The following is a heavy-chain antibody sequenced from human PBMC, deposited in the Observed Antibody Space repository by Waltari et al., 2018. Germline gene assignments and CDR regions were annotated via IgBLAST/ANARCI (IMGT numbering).Heavy chain of an antibody. CDR2: ISWNSGSI. Sequence: EVQLVESGGGLVQPGRSLSLSCAASGFTFDDYAMHWVRQAPGKGLECVSGISWNSGSICYADSVKGRFTIARDNAKNSLYLQMNSLRAEDTALYYCAKDAPLGYFDYWGQGTLVTVSS. J-gene: IGHJ4*02. V-gene: IGHV3-9*01. CDR3: AKDAPLGYFDY. CDR1: GFTFDDYA. D-gene: IGHD3-16*01.